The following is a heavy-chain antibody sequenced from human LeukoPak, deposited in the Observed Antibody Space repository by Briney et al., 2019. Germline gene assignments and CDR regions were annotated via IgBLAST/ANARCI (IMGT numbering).Heavy chain of an antibody. Sequence: SETLSLTCAVDGVSFSGYYWSWVRQPPGKGLEWVGEINHSGSTNYNPSLKSRVTISVDTSKNQFSLKLSSVTAADTAVHYCARAVGSSSRDYYYYYGMDVWGQGTTVTVSS. J-gene: IGHJ6*02. CDR3: ARAVGSSSRDYYYYYGMDV. CDR2: INHSGST. D-gene: IGHD6-6*01. V-gene: IGHV4-34*01. CDR1: GVSFSGYY.